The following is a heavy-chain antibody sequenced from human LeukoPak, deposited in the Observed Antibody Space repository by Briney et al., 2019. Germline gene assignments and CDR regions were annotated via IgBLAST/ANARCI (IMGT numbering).Heavy chain of an antibody. CDR1: GYSFTSYW. CDR3: ARQVSGGISDY. V-gene: IGHV5-10-1*01. J-gene: IGHJ4*02. D-gene: IGHD3-10*01. Sequence: GESLKISCQGSGYSFTSYWITWVRPMPGKGLEYMGRIDPSASYINYSPSFQGHVTISADKSISTAYLQWSSLKASDTAMYYCARQVSGGISDYWGQGTLVTVSS. CDR2: IDPSASYI.